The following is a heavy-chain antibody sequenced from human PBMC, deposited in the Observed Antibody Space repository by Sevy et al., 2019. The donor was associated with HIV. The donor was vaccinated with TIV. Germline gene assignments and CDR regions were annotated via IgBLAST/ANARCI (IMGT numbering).Heavy chain of an antibody. CDR1: GEPFSGYY. Sequence: SETLSLTCTVHGEPFSGYYWSWIRQPPGKGLEWIGEINHSWITHYNPSLKSRVTLSVDTSKNHFSLKLSSVTAADTAVYYCVRQDLATAAPRPYWGQGSLVTVSS. CDR2: INHSWIT. V-gene: IGHV4-34*01. D-gene: IGHD6-6*01. CDR3: VRQDLATAAPRPY. J-gene: IGHJ4*02.